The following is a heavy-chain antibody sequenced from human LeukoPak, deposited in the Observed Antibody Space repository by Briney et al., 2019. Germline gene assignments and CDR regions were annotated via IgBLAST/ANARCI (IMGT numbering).Heavy chain of an antibody. V-gene: IGHV3-49*04. Sequence: GRSLRLSCTASGLIFDAYAMSWVRQARGKGLEWVGFLRSNTYGGTAEYAASVKGRFIISRDDSKRIAYLQINSLRTEDTAVYYCTREATSHHGMDVWGQGTTVTVSS. CDR2: LRSNTYGGTA. CDR1: GLIFDAYA. CDR3: TREATSHHGMDV. J-gene: IGHJ6*02.